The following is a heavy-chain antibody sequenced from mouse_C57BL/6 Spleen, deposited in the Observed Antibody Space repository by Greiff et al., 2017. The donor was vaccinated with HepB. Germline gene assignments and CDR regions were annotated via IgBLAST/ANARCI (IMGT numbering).Heavy chain of an antibody. Sequence: QVQLQQPGAELVKPGASVKLSCKASGYTFTSYWMQWVKQRPGQGLEWIGEIDPSDSYTNYNQKFKGKATLTVDTSSSTAYMQLSSLTSEDSAVYYCARGTDYDCFDYWGQGTTLTVSS. CDR2: IDPSDSYT. CDR3: ARGTDYDCFDY. J-gene: IGHJ2*01. V-gene: IGHV1-50*01. D-gene: IGHD2-4*01. CDR1: GYTFTSYW.